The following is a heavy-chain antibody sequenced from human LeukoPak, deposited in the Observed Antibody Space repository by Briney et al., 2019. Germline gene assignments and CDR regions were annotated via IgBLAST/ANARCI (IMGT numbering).Heavy chain of an antibody. J-gene: IGHJ6*03. CDR1: GYTFTGYY. CDR2: INPNSGGT. CDR3: ARSDCGGDCYYYYYYYMDV. Sequence: ASAKVSCKASGYTFTGYYMHWVRQAPGQGLEWMGRINPNSGGTNYAQKFQGRVTMTRDTSISTAYMELSRLRSDDTAVYYCARSDCGGDCYYYYYYYMDVWGKGTTVTVSS. V-gene: IGHV1-2*06. D-gene: IGHD2-21*02.